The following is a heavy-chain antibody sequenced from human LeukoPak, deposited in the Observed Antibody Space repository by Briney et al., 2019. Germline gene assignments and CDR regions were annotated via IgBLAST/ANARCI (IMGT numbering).Heavy chain of an antibody. V-gene: IGHV1-2*02. CDR3: ARGVGATGNWLDP. D-gene: IGHD1-26*01. Sequence: GASVKVSCKASGYTFTGYYMHWVRQAPGQGLEWMGWINPNSGGTNYAQKFQGRVTMTRDTSTSTAYMELSRLRSDDTAVYYCARGVGATGNWLDPWGQGTLVTVSS. CDR2: INPNSGGT. J-gene: IGHJ5*02. CDR1: GYTFTGYY.